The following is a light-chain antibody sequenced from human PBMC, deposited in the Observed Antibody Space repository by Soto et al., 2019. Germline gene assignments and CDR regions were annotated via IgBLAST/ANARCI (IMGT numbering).Light chain of an antibody. Sequence: QSVLTQPASVSGSPGQSITISCTGTSSDVGGYNYVSWYQQHPGKAPKLMISEVSSRPSGVSNRFSGSKSGNTASLTISGLQAEDEADYHCSSYTSNRFYVFGTGTRSPS. CDR1: SSDVGGYNY. CDR2: EVS. J-gene: IGLJ1*01. CDR3: SSYTSNRFYV. V-gene: IGLV2-14*01.